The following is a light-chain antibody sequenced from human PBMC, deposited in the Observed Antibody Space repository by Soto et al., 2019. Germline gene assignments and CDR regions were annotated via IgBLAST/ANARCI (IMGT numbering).Light chain of an antibody. CDR2: DVS. Sequence: EIVMTQSPATLSASPGERATLSCRASQSVSSNLAWYQQKPGQAPRLLIYDVSNRATGIPARFSGSGSGTDFTLTISSLEPEDFAVYYCQQRSNWPRTFGQGTKVDI. J-gene: IGKJ1*01. CDR1: QSVSSN. V-gene: IGKV3-11*01. CDR3: QQRSNWPRT.